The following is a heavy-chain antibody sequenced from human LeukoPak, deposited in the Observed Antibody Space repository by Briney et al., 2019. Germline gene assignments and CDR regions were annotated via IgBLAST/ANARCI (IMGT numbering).Heavy chain of an antibody. CDR1: GGTFSSYA. D-gene: IGHD3-10*01. Sequence: SVEVSCKASGGTFSSYAISWVRQAPGQGFEWMGGIIPIFGTANYAQKFQGRVMITADESTSTAYMELSSLRSEDTAVYYCAFRTMVRGVDYWGQGTLVTVSS. V-gene: IGHV1-69*13. J-gene: IGHJ4*02. CDR2: IIPIFGTA. CDR3: AFRTMVRGVDY.